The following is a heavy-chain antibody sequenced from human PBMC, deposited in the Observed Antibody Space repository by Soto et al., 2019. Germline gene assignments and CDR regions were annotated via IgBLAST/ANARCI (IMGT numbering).Heavy chain of an antibody. V-gene: IGHV1-69*01. CDR3: ARSHYQLELRPEPYYYYGMDV. J-gene: IGHJ6*02. CDR1: GGTFSSYA. D-gene: IGHD1-7*01. Sequence: QVQLVQSGAEVKKPGSSVKVSCKASGGTFSSYAISWVRQAPGQGLEWMGGIIPIFGTANYAQKFQGRVTITADESTSTAYMELSSLRSEDTAVYYCARSHYQLELRPEPYYYYGMDVWGQGTTVTVSS. CDR2: IIPIFGTA.